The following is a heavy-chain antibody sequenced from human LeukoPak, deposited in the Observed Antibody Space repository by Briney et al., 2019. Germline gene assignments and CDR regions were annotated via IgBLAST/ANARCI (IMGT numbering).Heavy chain of an antibody. CDR3: AKADVRFYDY. V-gene: IGHV3-30*02. D-gene: IGHD2/OR15-2a*01. J-gene: IGHJ4*02. CDR2: IRYDGSNK. CDR1: GFTFSSYG. Sequence: PGGSLRLSCAASGFTFSSYGMHWVRQAPGKGLEWVAFIRYDGSNKYYADSVKGRFTISRDNSKNTLYLQMNSLRAEDTAVYYRAKADVRFYDYWGQGTLVTVSS.